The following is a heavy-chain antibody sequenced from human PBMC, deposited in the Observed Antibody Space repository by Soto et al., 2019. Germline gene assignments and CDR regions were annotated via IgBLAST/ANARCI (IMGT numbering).Heavy chain of an antibody. CDR1: GGSLSGYF. CDR2: INHSGST. D-gene: IGHD5-18*01. Sequence: PSETLSLTCAVYGGSLSGYFWSCVRQPPRKGLEWIGEINHSGSTNYNPSLKSRVTISADTSKHQFSLKLSSVTAADTAVYYCAREKRGYSYGYSPYGMDVWGQGTTVTVSS. V-gene: IGHV4-34*01. J-gene: IGHJ6*02. CDR3: AREKRGYSYGYSPYGMDV.